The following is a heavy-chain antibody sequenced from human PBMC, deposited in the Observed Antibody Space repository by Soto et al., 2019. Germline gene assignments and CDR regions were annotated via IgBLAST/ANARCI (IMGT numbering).Heavy chain of an antibody. CDR3: AKVNRQWLVLRGRYYFDY. D-gene: IGHD6-19*01. J-gene: IGHJ4*02. CDR1: GFTFDDYA. V-gene: IGHV3-9*01. CDR2: ISWNSGSI. Sequence: GGSLRLSCAASGFTFDDYAMHWVRQAPGKGLEWVSGISWNSGSIGYADSVKGRFTISRDNAKNSLYLQMNSLRAEDTALYYCAKVNRQWLVLRGRYYFDYWGQGTLVTVSS.